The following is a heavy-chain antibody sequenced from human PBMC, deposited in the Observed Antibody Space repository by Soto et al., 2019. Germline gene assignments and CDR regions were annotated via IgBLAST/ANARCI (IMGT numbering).Heavy chain of an antibody. Sequence: GASVKVSCKASGFTFTSSAVQWVRQARGQRLEWIGWIVVGSGNTNYAQKFQERVTITRDMSTSTAYMELSSLRSEDTAVYYCAADRGYDFWSGYYISGMDVWGQGTTVTVSS. V-gene: IGHV1-58*01. J-gene: IGHJ6*02. CDR1: GFTFTSSA. CDR2: IVVGSGNT. CDR3: AADRGYDFWSGYYISGMDV. D-gene: IGHD3-3*01.